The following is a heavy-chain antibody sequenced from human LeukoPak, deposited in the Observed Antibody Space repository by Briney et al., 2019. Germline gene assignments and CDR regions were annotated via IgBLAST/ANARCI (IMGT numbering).Heavy chain of an antibody. D-gene: IGHD3-22*01. J-gene: IGHJ4*02. Sequence: SVKVSCKASGGTFSSYAISWVRQAPGQGLEWMGRIIPILGIANYAQKFQGRVTITADKSTSTAYMELSSLRSEDTAVYYCAREGSADSSGYYYALXXXYFDYWGQGTLVTVSS. CDR1: GGTFSSYA. CDR3: AREGSADSSGYYYALXXXYFDY. CDR2: IIPILGIA. V-gene: IGHV1-69*04.